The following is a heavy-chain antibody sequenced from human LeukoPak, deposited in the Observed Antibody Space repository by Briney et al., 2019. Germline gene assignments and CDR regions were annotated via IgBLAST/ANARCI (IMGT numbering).Heavy chain of an antibody. D-gene: IGHD2-2*01. V-gene: IGHV1-2*02. CDR1: GYTFTDFY. J-gene: IGHJ3*02. CDR2: INPNDVTT. CDR3: ARARYCSSTSCYWDAFDI. Sequence: ASVKVSCKTSGYTFTDFYIHWVRQAPGQGLEYLGWINPNDVTTNYAQKFQGRVTMTRDTSISTAYMELSRLRSDDTAVYYCARARYCSSTSCYWDAFDIWGQGTMVTVSS.